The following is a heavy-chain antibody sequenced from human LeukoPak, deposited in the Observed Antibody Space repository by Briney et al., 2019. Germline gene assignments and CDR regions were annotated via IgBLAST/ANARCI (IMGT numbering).Heavy chain of an antibody. CDR2: IYHSGST. CDR3: ATDIWQWLSF. D-gene: IGHD6-19*01. CDR1: GYSISSGYY. J-gene: IGHJ4*02. V-gene: IGHV4-38-2*02. Sequence: PSETLSLTCTVSGYSISSGYYWGWIRQPPGKGLEWIGSIYHSGSTNYNPSLKSRVTISVDTSKNQFSLKLSSVTAADTAVYYCATDIWQWLSFWGQGTLVTVSS.